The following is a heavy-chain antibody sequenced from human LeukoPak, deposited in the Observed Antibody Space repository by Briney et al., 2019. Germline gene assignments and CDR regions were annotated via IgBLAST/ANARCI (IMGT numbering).Heavy chain of an antibody. D-gene: IGHD3-3*01. V-gene: IGHV3-30*01. CDR2: ISYDGSNK. CDR1: GFTFSSYA. Sequence: GGSLRLSCAASGFTFSSYAMHWVRQAPGKGLERVAVISYDGSNKYYADSVKGRFTISRDNSKNTLYLQMNSLRAEDTAVYYCARDRPHDFWSDPTAPGDYWGQGTLVTVSS. J-gene: IGHJ4*02. CDR3: ARDRPHDFWSDPTAPGDY.